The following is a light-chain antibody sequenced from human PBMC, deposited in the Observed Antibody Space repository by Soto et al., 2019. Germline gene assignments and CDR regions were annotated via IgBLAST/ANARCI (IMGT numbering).Light chain of an antibody. J-gene: IGKJ1*01. CDR1: QSVSSGF. CDR2: GAS. Sequence: DIVLTQSPGTLSLSPGERATLSCRASQSVSSGFLAWYQQKPGQAPRLLIYGASSRATGIPDRFSGSGSGTDFSLTISRLEPEDFAVYYCQQCGSSPQTFGQGTKVEIK. V-gene: IGKV3-20*01. CDR3: QQCGSSPQT.